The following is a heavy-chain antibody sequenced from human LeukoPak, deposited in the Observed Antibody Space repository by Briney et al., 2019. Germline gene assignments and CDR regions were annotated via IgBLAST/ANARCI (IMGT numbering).Heavy chain of an antibody. J-gene: IGHJ4*02. CDR3: ARTSHEDLVGALDY. V-gene: IGHV4-59*01. Sequence: PSETLSLTCTVSGGSISSYYWSWIRQPPGKGLEWIGYIYYSGSTNYNPSLKSRVTISADTSKNQFSLKLSSVTAADTAVYYCARTSHEDLVGALDYWGQGTLVTVSS. D-gene: IGHD1-26*01. CDR1: GGSISSYY. CDR2: IYYSGST.